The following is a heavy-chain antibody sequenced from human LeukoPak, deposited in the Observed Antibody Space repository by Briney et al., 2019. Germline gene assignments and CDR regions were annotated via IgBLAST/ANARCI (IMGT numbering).Heavy chain of an antibody. V-gene: IGHV1-2*02. Sequence: ASVKVSCKASGYTFTCYYMHWVRQAPGQGLEWMGWINPNSGGTNYAQKFQGRVTMTRDTSISTAYMELSRLRSDDTAVYYCARDQRTYDAFDIWGQGTMVTVSS. CDR2: INPNSGGT. J-gene: IGHJ3*02. CDR1: GYTFTCYY. CDR3: ARDQRTYDAFDI.